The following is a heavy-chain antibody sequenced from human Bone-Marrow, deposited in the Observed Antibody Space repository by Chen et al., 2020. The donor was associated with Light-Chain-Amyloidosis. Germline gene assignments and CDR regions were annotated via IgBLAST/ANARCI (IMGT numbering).Heavy chain of an antibody. CDR1: GYTFPNYW. V-gene: IGHV5-51*01. Sequence: EVQLEQSGPEVKKPGESLKISCKGSGYTFPNYWIGWVRQMPGKGLEWMGVIYPGDSDARYSPSFEGRVAVSADKSITTAYLQWRRLNAADTAMYYCARRRDGCNVGYWGQGTLLTVS. CDR3: ARRRDGCNVGY. J-gene: IGHJ4*02. CDR2: IYPGDSDA. D-gene: IGHD6-19*01.